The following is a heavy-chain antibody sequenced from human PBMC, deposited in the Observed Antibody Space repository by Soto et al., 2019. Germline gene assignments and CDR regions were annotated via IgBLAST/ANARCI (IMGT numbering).Heavy chain of an antibody. V-gene: IGHV3-9*01. D-gene: IGHD3-10*01. J-gene: IGHJ4*02. Sequence: HPGGSLRLSCAACGFTFDDYAMHWVRQAPGKGLEWVSGISWNSGSIGYADSVKGRFTISRDNAKNSLYLQMNSLRAEDTALYYCAKTSQGYYGSGSYFDYWGQGTLVTISS. CDR3: AKTSQGYYGSGSYFDY. CDR2: ISWNSGSI. CDR1: GFTFDDYA.